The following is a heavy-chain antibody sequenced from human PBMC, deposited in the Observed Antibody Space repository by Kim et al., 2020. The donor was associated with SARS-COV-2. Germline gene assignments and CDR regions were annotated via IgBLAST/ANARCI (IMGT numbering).Heavy chain of an antibody. CDR2: IYYSGST. CDR1: GGSISSYY. J-gene: IGHJ5*02. V-gene: IGHV4-59*01. CDR3: ARVPIPIWFGGGWFDP. Sequence: SETLSLTCTVSGGSISSYYWSWIRQPPGKGLEWIGYIYYSGSTNYNPSLKSRVTISVDTSKNQFSLKLSSVTAADTAVYYCARVPIPIWFGGGWFDPWGQGTLVTVSS. D-gene: IGHD3-10*01.